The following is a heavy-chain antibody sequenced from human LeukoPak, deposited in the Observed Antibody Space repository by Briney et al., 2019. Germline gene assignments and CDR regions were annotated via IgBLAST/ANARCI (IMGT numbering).Heavy chain of an antibody. CDR3: AKGAAAGFDY. D-gene: IGHD6-13*01. J-gene: IGHJ4*02. V-gene: IGHV3-30*02. Sequence: GGSLRLSCAASGFTFSSYGMHWVRQAPGKGLEWVAFIRYDGSNKYYADSVKGRFTISRENSKNTLYRQMNSLRAEDTAVYYCAKGAAAGFDYWGQGTLVTVSS. CDR2: IRYDGSNK. CDR1: GFTFSSYG.